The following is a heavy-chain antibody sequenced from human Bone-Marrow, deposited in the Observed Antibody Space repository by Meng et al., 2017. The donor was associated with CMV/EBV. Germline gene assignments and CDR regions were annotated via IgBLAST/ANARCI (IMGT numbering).Heavy chain of an antibody. CDR1: SISSSNG. D-gene: IGHD2-2*01. J-gene: IGHJ5*02. V-gene: IGHV4-4*02. CDR2: IYHSGST. CDR3: ARDIVVVPAATGSNWFDP. Sequence: SISSSNGWSWVRQPPGKGLEWIGEIYHSGSTNYNPSLKSRVTISVDTSKNQFSLKLSSVTAADTAVYYCARDIVVVPAATGSNWFDPWGQGTLVTVSS.